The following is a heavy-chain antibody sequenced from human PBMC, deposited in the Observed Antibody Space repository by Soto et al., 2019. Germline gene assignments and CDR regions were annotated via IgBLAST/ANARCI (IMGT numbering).Heavy chain of an antibody. CDR1: GGSISSGGYY. CDR2: IYYSGST. Sequence: QVQLQESGPGLVKPSQTLSLTCTVSGGSISSGGYYWSWIRQHPGKGLEWIGYIYYSGSTYYNPSLKSQVTLPVDPSENQFSNKLISVTAPDTAEYYCASDGSGSYLGGYFDYWGQGTLVTASS. J-gene: IGHJ4*02. V-gene: IGHV4-31*01. CDR3: ASDGSGSYLGGYFDY. D-gene: IGHD1-26*01.